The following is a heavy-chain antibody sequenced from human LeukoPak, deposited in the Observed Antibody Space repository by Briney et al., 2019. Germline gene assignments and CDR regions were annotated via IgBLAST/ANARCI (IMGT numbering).Heavy chain of an antibody. D-gene: IGHD3-3*01. CDR2: ISGSGGST. CDR1: GFTFSSYG. J-gene: IGHJ6*03. CDR3: AKDGQRVLRFLEWLPQNYYYYYMDV. Sequence: SGGTLRLSCAASGFTFSSYGMSWVRQAPGKGLEWVSAISGSGGSTYYADSVKGRFTISRDNSKNTLYLQMNSLRAEDTAVYYCAKDGQRVLRFLEWLPQNYYYYYMDVWGKGTTVTVSS. V-gene: IGHV3-23*01.